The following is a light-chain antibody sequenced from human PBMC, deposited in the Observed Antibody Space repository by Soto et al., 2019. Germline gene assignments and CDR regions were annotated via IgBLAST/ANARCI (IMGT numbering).Light chain of an antibody. CDR2: GAS. J-gene: IGKJ1*01. V-gene: IGKV3-20*01. CDR1: QSVTSNY. CDR3: QRYGGPSWT. Sequence: EIGLTRSPGTLSLSPGERATLSCRASQSVTSNYLAWYQQKPGQAPRLLIFGASSRATGIPDKFSGSGSGTDFTLTISRLEPDDFAVYYCQRYGGPSWTFGQGTKVDIK.